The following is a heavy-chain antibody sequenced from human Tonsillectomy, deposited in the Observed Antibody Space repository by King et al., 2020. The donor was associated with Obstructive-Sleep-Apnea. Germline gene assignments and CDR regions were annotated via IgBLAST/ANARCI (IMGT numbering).Heavy chain of an antibody. CDR3: ARDMNYYDSSGYNAIDY. D-gene: IGHD3-22*01. CDR1: GFTFSSYS. V-gene: IGHV3-21*01. J-gene: IGHJ4*02. Sequence: VQLVESGGGLVKPGGSLRLSCAASGFTFSSYSMNWVRQAPGKGLECVSSISSSSSYIYYADSVKGRFTISRDNAKNSLYLQMNSLRAEDTAVYYCARDMNYYDSSGYNAIDYWGQGTLVTVSS. CDR2: ISSSSSYI.